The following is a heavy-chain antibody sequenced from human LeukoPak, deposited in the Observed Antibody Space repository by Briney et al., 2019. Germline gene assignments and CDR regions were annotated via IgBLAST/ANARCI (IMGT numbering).Heavy chain of an antibody. V-gene: IGHV1-69*05. J-gene: IGHJ6*03. Sequence: SVKVSCKASGGTFSSYAISWVRQAPGQGLEWMGGIIPIFGTANYAQKLQGRVTITTDESTSTAYMELSSLRSEDTAVYYCARDSGGATPETYYYYYYMDVWGKGTTVTVSS. CDR2: IIPIFGTA. D-gene: IGHD1-26*01. CDR3: ARDSGGATPETYYYYYYMDV. CDR1: GGTFSSYA.